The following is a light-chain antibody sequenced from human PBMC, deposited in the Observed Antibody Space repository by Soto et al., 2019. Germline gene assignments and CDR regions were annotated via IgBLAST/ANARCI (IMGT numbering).Light chain of an antibody. CDR3: HHYGYGADT. J-gene: IGKJ2*01. CDR2: GAS. Sequence: ELVLTQSPGTLSLSPGERATLSCRASESGRNNSLAWYQQHPGQAPRLLIFGASSRATGIPDRFTGSGSGADFSLTSSRLEPEDSAVYFCHHYGYGADTFGQGTKLEIK. CDR1: ESGRNNS. V-gene: IGKV3-20*01.